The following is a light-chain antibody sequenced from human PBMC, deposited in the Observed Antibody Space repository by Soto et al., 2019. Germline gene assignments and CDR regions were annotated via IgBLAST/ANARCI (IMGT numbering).Light chain of an antibody. CDR2: AAS. CDR3: QQYNSYSQT. J-gene: IGKJ1*01. V-gene: IGKV1-5*01. CDR1: QSISSY. Sequence: DIQMTQSPSSLSASVGYRFTITCRASQSISSYLNWYQQKPGKAPKLLIYAASSLESGVPSRFSGSGSGTEFTLTISSLQPDDFATYYCQQYNSYSQTFGQGTTGDIK.